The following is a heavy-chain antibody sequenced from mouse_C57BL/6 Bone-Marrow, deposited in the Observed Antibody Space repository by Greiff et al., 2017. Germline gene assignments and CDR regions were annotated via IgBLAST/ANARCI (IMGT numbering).Heavy chain of an antibody. CDR2: ISSGGDYI. V-gene: IGHV5-9-1*02. J-gene: IGHJ4*01. Sequence: DVHLVESGEGLVKPGGSLKLSCAASGFTFSSYAMSWVRQTPEKRLEWVAYISSGGDYIYYADTVKGRFTISRDNARNTLYLQMSSLKSEDTAMYYCTRRGQLRLYYYAMDYWGRGTSVTVSS. D-gene: IGHD3-2*02. CDR3: TRRGQLRLYYYAMDY. CDR1: GFTFSSYA.